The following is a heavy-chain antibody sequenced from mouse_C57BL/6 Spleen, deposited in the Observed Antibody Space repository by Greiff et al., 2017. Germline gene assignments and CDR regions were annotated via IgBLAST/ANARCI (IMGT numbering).Heavy chain of an antibody. V-gene: IGHV1-69*01. D-gene: IGHD4-1*01. J-gene: IGHJ1*03. CDR2: IDPSDSYT. CDR3: ARGGRTGTLWYFDV. CDR1: GYTFTSYW. Sequence: QVQLQQPGAELVMPGASVKLSCKASGYTFTSYWMHWVKQRPGQGLEWIGEIDPSDSYTNYNHKFKGKSTLTVDKSSSTAYMQLSSLTSEDSAVYYCARGGRTGTLWYFDVWGTGTTVTVSS.